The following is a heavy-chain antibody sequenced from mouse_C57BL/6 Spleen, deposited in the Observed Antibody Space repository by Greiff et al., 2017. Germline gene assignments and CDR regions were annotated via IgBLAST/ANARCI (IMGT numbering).Heavy chain of an antibody. CDR2: IHPNSGST. J-gene: IGHJ1*03. CDR3: ARERGSSYLTGYFDD. V-gene: IGHV1-64*01. D-gene: IGHD1-1*01. CDR1: GYTFTSYW. Sequence: VQLQQPGAELVKPGASVKLSCKASGYTFTSYWMHWVKQRPGQGLEWIGLIHPNSGSTNYNEKFKSKATLTVDKSSSTAYMQLSSLTSENSAVYYCARERGSSYLTGYFDDWGTGTTVTVSS.